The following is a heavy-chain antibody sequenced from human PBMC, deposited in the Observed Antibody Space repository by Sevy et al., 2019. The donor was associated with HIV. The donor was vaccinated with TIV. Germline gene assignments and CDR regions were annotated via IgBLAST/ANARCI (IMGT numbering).Heavy chain of an antibody. Sequence: ASVKVSCKASGYTFTDYYMHWVRQAPGQGLEWMGWIDPNNGNSNSAQKFQGRLTLTSDISISKAYMELSRLRSDDTAIYFCTRDDIYSHPWEFDWWSHGTLATVSS. V-gene: IGHV1-2*02. CDR2: IDPNNGNS. CDR3: TRDDIYSHPWEFDW. J-gene: IGHJ4*01. CDR1: GYTFTDYY. D-gene: IGHD1-26*01.